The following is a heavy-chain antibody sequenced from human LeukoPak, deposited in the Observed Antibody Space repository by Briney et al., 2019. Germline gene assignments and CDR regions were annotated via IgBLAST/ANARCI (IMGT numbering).Heavy chain of an antibody. D-gene: IGHD2-21*02. V-gene: IGHV3-30*02. J-gene: IGHJ4*02. Sequence: GGSLRLSCAASGFTFSSYWMSWVRQAPGKGLEWVAFIRFDGSNKYYADSVKGRFTISRDNSKNTLYLQMNSLRPEDTAVYYCAKDHRAYCGGDCVDFDYWGQGTPVTVSS. CDR3: AKDHRAYCGGDCVDFDY. CDR1: GFTFSSYW. CDR2: IRFDGSNK.